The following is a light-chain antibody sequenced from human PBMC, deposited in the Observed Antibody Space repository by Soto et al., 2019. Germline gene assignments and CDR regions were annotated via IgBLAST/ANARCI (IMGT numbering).Light chain of an antibody. V-gene: IGKV1-27*01. CDR1: QGISNY. J-gene: IGKJ4*01. Sequence: DIQMTQSPSSLSASVGDRVKITCRAIQGISNYLAWYQQKPGKVPTLLIYAASTLQSGVPSRFSGSGSGTDFILTISSLQPDDVATYYCQKYNSAPPLTFGGGTKVDIK. CDR2: AAS. CDR3: QKYNSAPPLT.